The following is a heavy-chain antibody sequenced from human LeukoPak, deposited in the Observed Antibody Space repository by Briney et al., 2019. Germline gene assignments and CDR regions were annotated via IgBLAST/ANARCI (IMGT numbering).Heavy chain of an antibody. D-gene: IGHD1-7*01. Sequence: GASVKVSCKASGYTFTSYGISWVRQAPGQGLEWMGWINPNSGGTNYAQKFQGRVTMTRDTSISTAYMELSRLRSGDTAVYYCARARPSITGTTYYYYGMDVWGQGTTVTVSS. CDR1: GYTFTSYG. CDR2: INPNSGGT. V-gene: IGHV1-2*02. CDR3: ARARPSITGTTYYYYGMDV. J-gene: IGHJ6*02.